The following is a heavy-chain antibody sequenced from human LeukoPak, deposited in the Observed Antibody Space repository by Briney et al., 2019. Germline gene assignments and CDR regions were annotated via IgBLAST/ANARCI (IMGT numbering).Heavy chain of an antibody. CDR3: ARDGDYIMPPFDY. CDR2: IKQDGSET. J-gene: IGHJ4*02. V-gene: IGHV3-7*01. D-gene: IGHD4-17*01. Sequence: GGSLRLSCAASGFTFTRYWMSWVRQAPGKGLEWVANIKQDGSETHYVDSVKGRFTISRDNSRNSVYLQMNSLSDDDTAVYYCARDGDYIMPPFDYWGQGILVTVSS. CDR1: GFTFTRYW.